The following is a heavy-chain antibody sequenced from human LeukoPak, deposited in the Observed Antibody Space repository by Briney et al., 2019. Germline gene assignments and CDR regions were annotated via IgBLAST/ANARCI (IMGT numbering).Heavy chain of an antibody. CDR3: ARAVAGTVWFGP. J-gene: IGHJ5*02. V-gene: IGHV1-69*05. CDR2: IIPIFGTA. D-gene: IGHD6-19*01. Sequence: SVKVSCKASGGTFSSYAISWVRQAPGQGLEWMGRIIPIFGTANYAQKFQGRVTITTDESTSTAYMELSSLRSEDTAVYYCARAVAGTVWFGPWGQGTLVTVSS. CDR1: GGTFSSYA.